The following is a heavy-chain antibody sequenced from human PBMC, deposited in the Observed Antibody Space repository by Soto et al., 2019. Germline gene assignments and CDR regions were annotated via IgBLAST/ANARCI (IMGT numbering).Heavy chain of an antibody. CDR2: IYPSGAA. V-gene: IGHV4-30-2*01. CDR3: ARATFGAVLHLEV. CDR1: GASIATEGYT. D-gene: IGHD3-3*01. J-gene: IGHJ6*02. Sequence: TLSLTCAVSGASIATEGYTWSWIRQPPGKGLEWIGYIYPSGAAHYNPSLKSRVTISLDASRNCFSLSVGSVTAADTDVYYCARATFGAVLHLEVWGQGTKVTVSS.